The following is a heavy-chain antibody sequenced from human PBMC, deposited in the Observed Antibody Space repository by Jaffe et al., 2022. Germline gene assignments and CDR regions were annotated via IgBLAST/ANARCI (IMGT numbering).Heavy chain of an antibody. CDR1: GGSISSYY. CDR2: IYYSGST. Sequence: QVQLQESGPGLVKPSETLSLTCTVSGGSISSYYWSWIRQPPGKGLEWIGYIYYSGSTNYNPSLKSRVTISVDTSKNQFSLKLSSVTAADTAVYYCARDGRSSSWYNNWFDPWGQGTLVTVSS. J-gene: IGHJ5*02. CDR3: ARDGRSSSWYNNWFDP. V-gene: IGHV4-59*01. D-gene: IGHD6-13*01.